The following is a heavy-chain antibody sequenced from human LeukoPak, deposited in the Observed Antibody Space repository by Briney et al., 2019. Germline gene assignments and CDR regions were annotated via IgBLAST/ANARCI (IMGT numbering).Heavy chain of an antibody. CDR3: ARETVGIAAAGTAPSYYYYYYMDV. Sequence: SVKVSCKASGGTFSSYAISWVRQAPGQGLEWMGGIIPIFGTANYAQKFQGRVTMTRDTSTSTVYMELSSLRSEDTAVYYCARETVGIAAAGTAPSYYYYYYMDVWGKGTTVTISS. V-gene: IGHV1-69*05. CDR1: GGTFSSYA. J-gene: IGHJ6*03. CDR2: IIPIFGTA. D-gene: IGHD6-13*01.